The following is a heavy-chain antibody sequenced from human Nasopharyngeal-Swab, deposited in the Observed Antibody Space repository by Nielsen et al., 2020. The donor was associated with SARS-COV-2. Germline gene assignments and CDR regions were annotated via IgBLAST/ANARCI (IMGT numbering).Heavy chain of an antibody. CDR3: ARKYCNGDCYFDY. J-gene: IGHJ4*02. V-gene: IGHV4-30-2*01. Sequence: LRLSCAVSGGSISSGFYSWSWIRQPPGKGLERIGYIYHSGNTYYNPSLKSRVTMSVDRSKNQFSLRLSSVTAADTAVYYCARKYCNGDCYFDYWGQGTLVTVSS. CDR2: IYHSGNT. D-gene: IGHD2-21*02. CDR1: GGSISSGFYS.